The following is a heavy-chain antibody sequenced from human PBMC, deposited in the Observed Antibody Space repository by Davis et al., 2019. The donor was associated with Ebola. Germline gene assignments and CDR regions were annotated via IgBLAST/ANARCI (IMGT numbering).Heavy chain of an antibody. CDR2: ITKGSDAI. J-gene: IGHJ4*02. Sequence: PGGSLRLSCAASGFVFSDFSMNWVRQAPGKGLEWITYITKGSDAIHYADSVKGRFTVSRDNAKNSVFLQMSILRDEDSAVYYCARDRFFAFDFWSQGVHVSVSS. CDR3: ARDRFFAFDF. CDR1: GFVFSDFS. V-gene: IGHV3-48*02. D-gene: IGHD3/OR15-3a*01.